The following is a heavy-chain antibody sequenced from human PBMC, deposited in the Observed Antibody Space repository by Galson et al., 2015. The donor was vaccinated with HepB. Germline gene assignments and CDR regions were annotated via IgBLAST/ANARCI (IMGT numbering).Heavy chain of an antibody. CDR2: ISYNSGTI. CDR3: AKSAFKSSGWYAPDY. D-gene: IGHD6-19*01. CDR1: GFAFDDHA. V-gene: IGHV3-9*01. J-gene: IGHJ4*02. Sequence: SLRLTCAASGFAFDDHAMHWVRQPPGKGLEWVAGISYNSGTIGYADAVKGRLTISRDNAKDFLYLNMNSLRLEDTAFYYCAKSAFKSSGWYAPDYWGQGTLVTVSS.